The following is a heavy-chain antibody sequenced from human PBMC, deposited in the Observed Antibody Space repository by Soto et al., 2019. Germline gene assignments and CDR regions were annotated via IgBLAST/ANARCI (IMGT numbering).Heavy chain of an antibody. CDR1: GGSISSGGYY. Sequence: LSLTCTVSGGSISSGGYYWSWIRQHPGKGLEWIGYIYYSGSTYYNPSLKSRVTISVDTSKNQFSLKLSSVTAADTAVYYCARDTTRVVTHHANYYGMDVWGQGTTVTVSS. CDR2: IYYSGST. J-gene: IGHJ6*02. D-gene: IGHD3-3*01. CDR3: ARDTTRVVTHHANYYGMDV. V-gene: IGHV4-31*03.